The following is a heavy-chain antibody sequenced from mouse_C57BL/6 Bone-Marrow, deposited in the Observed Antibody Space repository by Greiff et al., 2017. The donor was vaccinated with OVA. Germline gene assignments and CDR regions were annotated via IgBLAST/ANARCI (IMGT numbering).Heavy chain of an antibody. V-gene: IGHV14-4*01. Sequence: EVQRVESGAELVRPGASVKLSCKASGFNIKDDYMHWVKQRPEQGLEWIGWIDLENGDTEYASKFQGKATITADTSSNTAYLQLSSLTSEDTAVYCFTTSHFDYWGQGTTLTVSS. CDR1: GFNIKDDY. J-gene: IGHJ2*01. CDR3: TTSHFDY. CDR2: IDLENGDT.